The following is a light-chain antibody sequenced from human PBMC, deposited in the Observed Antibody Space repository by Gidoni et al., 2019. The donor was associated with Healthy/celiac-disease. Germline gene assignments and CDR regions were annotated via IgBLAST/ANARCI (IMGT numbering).Light chain of an antibody. J-gene: IGKJ4*01. V-gene: IGKV4-1*01. CDR1: QSVLYSSNNKNY. Sequence: DIVMTQSPASLAVSLGERATINCKSSQSVLYSSNNKNYLAWYQQKPGQPPKLLIYLASTRESGVPDRFSGSGSGTDFTLTISSLQAEDVAVYYCQQYYSTPVLTFGGGTKVEIK. CDR3: QQYYSTPVLT. CDR2: LAS.